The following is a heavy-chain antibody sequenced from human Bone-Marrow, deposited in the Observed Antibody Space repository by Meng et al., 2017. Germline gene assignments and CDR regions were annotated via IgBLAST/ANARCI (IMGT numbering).Heavy chain of an antibody. CDR3: ARDAYYDSSGYYFYFDY. Sequence: VQLQRSCPVLVKPSATLSLTRTVSGGSISSYYWSWIRQPAGKGLEWIGRIYTSGSTNYNPSLKSRVTMSVDTSKNQFSLKLSSVTAADTAVYYCARDAYYDSSGYYFYFDYWGQGTLVTVSS. CDR2: IYTSGST. J-gene: IGHJ4*02. D-gene: IGHD3-22*01. CDR1: GGSISSYY. V-gene: IGHV4-4*07.